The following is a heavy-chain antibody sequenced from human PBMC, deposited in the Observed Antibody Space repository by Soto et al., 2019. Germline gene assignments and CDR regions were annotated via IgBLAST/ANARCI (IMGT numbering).Heavy chain of an antibody. D-gene: IGHD1-26*01. CDR1: GGTFSSYA. Sequence: QVQLVQSGAEVKKPGSSVKVSCKASGGTFSSYAISWVRQAPGQGLEWMGGIIPIFGTANYAQKFQGRVPITAAEPTSKAYMGLSSLGSEDTAVYYCARDAARVSYAVGLNWFDPWGQGTLVTVS. J-gene: IGHJ5*02. CDR3: ARDAARVSYAVGLNWFDP. V-gene: IGHV1-69*01. CDR2: IIPIFGTA.